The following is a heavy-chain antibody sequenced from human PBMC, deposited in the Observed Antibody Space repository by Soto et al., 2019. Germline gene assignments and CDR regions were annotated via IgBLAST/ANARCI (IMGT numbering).Heavy chain of an antibody. V-gene: IGHV4-59*08. CDR2: IYYSGST. J-gene: IGHJ6*03. D-gene: IGHD6-13*01. Sequence: SETLSLTCTVSGGSISSYYWSWIRQPPGKGLEWIGYIYYSGSTNYNPSLKSRVTISVDTSKNQFSLKLSSVTAADTAVYYCARHVADRYMDVWGKGTTVTVAS. CDR3: ARHVADRYMDV. CDR1: GGSISSYY.